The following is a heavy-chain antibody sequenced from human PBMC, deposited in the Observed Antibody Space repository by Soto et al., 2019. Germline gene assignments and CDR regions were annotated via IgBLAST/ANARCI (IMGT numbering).Heavy chain of an antibody. D-gene: IGHD5-12*01. CDR2: INAGNGNT. CDR3: ARDLFDIVATITGVYSKTGYSYGMDV. CDR1: GYTFTSNA. J-gene: IGHJ6*02. Sequence: TSVKVSFNDSGYTFTSNAMPSVRQAPEQRLERMGWINAGNGNTKYYADSVKGRFTISRDNSKNTLYLQMNSLGAEDTAVYYCARDLFDIVATITGVYSKTGYSYGMDVWGQGTTVTVSS. V-gene: IGHV1-3*01.